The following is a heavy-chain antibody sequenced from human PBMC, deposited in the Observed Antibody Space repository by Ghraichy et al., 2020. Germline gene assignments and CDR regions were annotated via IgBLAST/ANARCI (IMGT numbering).Heavy chain of an antibody. V-gene: IGHV3-15*01. D-gene: IGHD2-21*02. J-gene: IGHJ4*02. CDR2: IKSKTDGGTT. Sequence: GGSLRLSCAASGFTFSNAWMSWVRQAPGKGLEWVGRIKSKTDGGTTDDAAPVKGSFTISRDDSKNTLYLQMNSLKTEDTAVYYCTTDMVTTIAEDYWGQGTLVTVAA. CDR1: GFTFSNAW. CDR3: TTDMVTTIAEDY.